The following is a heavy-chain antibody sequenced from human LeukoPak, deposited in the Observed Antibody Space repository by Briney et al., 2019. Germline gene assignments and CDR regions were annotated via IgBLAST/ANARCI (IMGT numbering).Heavy chain of an antibody. CDR1: GYTFTGYY. Sequence: GASVKVSCKASGYTFTGYYMHWVRQAPGQGLEWMGWINPNSGGTNYAQKFQGRVTMTRDTSISTAYMELSRLRSDDTAVYYCARPVAGQQLVTFDYWGQGTLVTVSS. D-gene: IGHD6-13*01. CDR2: INPNSGGT. J-gene: IGHJ4*02. CDR3: ARPVAGQQLVTFDY. V-gene: IGHV1-2*02.